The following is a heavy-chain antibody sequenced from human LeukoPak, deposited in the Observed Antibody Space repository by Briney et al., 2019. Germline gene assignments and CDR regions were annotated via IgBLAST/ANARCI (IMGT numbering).Heavy chain of an antibody. CDR2: MYYSGRT. CDR3: VRSSTYHLFDD. CDR1: GGSISSYY. D-gene: IGHD2-15*01. V-gene: IGHV4-59*08. Sequence: PSETLSLTCTVSGGSISSYYCSWIRQPPGKGLGWIGYMYYSGRTNYNPSLKSRVTISVDTSKNQFSLKLSSVTAADTAVYYCVRSSTYHLFDDWGQGTLVTVSS. J-gene: IGHJ4*02.